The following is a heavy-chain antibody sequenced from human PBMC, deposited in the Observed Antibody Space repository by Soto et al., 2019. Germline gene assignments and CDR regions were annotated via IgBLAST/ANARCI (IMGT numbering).Heavy chain of an antibody. CDR2: IYHSGST. CDR1: GGSISSSNW. V-gene: IGHV4-4*02. CDR3: ARAMTTVTTIDY. J-gene: IGHJ4*02. D-gene: IGHD4-17*01. Sequence: SETLSLTCAVSGGSISSSNWWSWVRQPPGKGLEWIGEIYHSGSTNYNPSFKSRVAMSVDKSKNQFSLNLNSVTAADTAVYYCARAMTTVTTIDYWGQGTLVTVSS.